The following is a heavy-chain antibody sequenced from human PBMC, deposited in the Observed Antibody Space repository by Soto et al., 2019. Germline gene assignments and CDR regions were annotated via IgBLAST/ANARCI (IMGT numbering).Heavy chain of an antibody. D-gene: IGHD1-26*01. J-gene: IGHJ4*02. Sequence: ETLSLTCTVSGGSISSYYWSWIRQPPGKGLEWIGYIYYTGSTNSNPSLKSRVTISVDTSKNQFSLRLSSVTATDTAVYYCARQGGTFDYWGRGTQVTVSS. CDR3: ARQGGTFDY. CDR2: IYYTGST. V-gene: IGHV4-59*08. CDR1: GGSISSYY.